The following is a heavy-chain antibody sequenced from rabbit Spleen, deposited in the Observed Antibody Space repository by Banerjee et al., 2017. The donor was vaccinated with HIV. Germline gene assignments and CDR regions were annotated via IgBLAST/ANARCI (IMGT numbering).Heavy chain of an antibody. CDR3: ARDLAGVIGWNLKL. J-gene: IGHJ4*01. Sequence: QEQLEESAGGLVNPGGSLTLTCTASGFSLSSYYMCWVRQAPGKELEWIGCIWPNSGGTWYASWVNGRFTISKTSSTTVTLQMTSLTAADTATYFCARDLAGVIGWNLKLWGPGTLVTVS. D-gene: IGHD4-1*01. CDR1: GFSLSSYY. V-gene: IGHV1S45*01. CDR2: IWPNSGGT.